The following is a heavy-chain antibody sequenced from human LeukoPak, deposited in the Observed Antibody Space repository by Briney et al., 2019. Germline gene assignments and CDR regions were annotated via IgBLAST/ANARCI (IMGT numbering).Heavy chain of an antibody. Sequence: GGSLRLSCAASGFTFSSYAMHWVRQAPGKGLEWVAVISYDGSNKYYADSVKGRFTISRDSSKNTLYLQMNSLRAEDTAVYYCARAYGDYGGPEGLWGQGTLVTVSS. V-gene: IGHV3-30-3*01. J-gene: IGHJ4*02. D-gene: IGHD4-17*01. CDR1: GFTFSSYA. CDR2: ISYDGSNK. CDR3: ARAYGDYGGPEGL.